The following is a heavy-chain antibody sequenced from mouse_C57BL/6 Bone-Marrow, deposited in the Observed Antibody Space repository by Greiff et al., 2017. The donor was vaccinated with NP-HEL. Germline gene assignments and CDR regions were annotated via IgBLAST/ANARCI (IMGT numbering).Heavy chain of an antibody. CDR3: ARRVYF. D-gene: IGHD2-1*01. V-gene: IGHV1-4*01. J-gene: IGHJ2*01. Sequence: VQLQQSGAELARPGASVKMSCKASGYTFTSYTMHWVNQRPGQGLEWIGYINPSSGYTKYNQKFKDKAALTADKSSSTAYMQLSSLTSEDSAVYYCARRVYFWGQGTTLTVSS. CDR2: INPSSGYT. CDR1: GYTFTSYT.